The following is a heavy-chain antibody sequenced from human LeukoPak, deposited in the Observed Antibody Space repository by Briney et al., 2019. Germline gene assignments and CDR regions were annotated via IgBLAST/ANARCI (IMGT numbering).Heavy chain of an antibody. Sequence: SVEVSCKASGGTFSSYAISWVRQAPGQGLEWMGGIIPIFGTANYAQKFQGRVTITADESTSTAYMELSSLRSEDTAVYYCARVGYYGSGNTYYMDVWGKGTTVTVSS. CDR1: GGTFSSYA. CDR3: ARVGYYGSGNTYYMDV. D-gene: IGHD3-10*01. CDR2: IIPIFGTA. V-gene: IGHV1-69*13. J-gene: IGHJ6*03.